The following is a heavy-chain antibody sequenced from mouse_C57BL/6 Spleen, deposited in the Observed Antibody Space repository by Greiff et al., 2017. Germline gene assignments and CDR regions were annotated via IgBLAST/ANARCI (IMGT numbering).Heavy chain of an antibody. Sequence: VQLQQSGPELVKPGASVKISCKASGYAFSSSWMNWVKQRPGKGLEWIGRIYPGDGDTNYNGKFKGKATLTADKSSSTAYMQLSSLPSEDSAVYCCATYYSNAYAMDYWGQGTSVTVSA. CDR1: GYAFSSSW. CDR2: IYPGDGDT. CDR3: ATYYSNAYAMDY. D-gene: IGHD2-5*01. V-gene: IGHV1-82*01. J-gene: IGHJ4*01.